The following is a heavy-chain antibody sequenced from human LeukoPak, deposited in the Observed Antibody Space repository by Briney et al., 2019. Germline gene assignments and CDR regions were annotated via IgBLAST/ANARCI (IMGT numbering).Heavy chain of an antibody. Sequence: ASVKVSCKASGYTFTSYDINWVRQATGQGLEWMGWMNPNSGNTGYAQKFQGRVTMTRNTSISTAYMELSSLRSEDTAVYYCATVIGAYCGGDCGRGAFDIWGQGTMVTVSS. CDR3: ATVIGAYCGGDCGRGAFDI. J-gene: IGHJ3*02. V-gene: IGHV1-8*01. D-gene: IGHD2-21*01. CDR2: MNPNSGNT. CDR1: GYTFTSYD.